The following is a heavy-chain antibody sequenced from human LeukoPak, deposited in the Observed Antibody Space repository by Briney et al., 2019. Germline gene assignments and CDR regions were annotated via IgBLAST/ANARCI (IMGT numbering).Heavy chain of an antibody. CDR1: GFTFSSCG. CDR2: IGPTGTDG. CDR3: ATETIGRHYDY. J-gene: IGHJ4*02. D-gene: IGHD1-14*01. V-gene: IGHV3-21*01. Sequence: KPGGSLRLSCAASGFTFSSCGFNWVRQAPGKGLEWVSSIGPTGTDGYYADSVRGRFTISRDNAKNSMYLQMDSLRDGDTAVYYCATETIGRHYDYWGQGTLLTVSS.